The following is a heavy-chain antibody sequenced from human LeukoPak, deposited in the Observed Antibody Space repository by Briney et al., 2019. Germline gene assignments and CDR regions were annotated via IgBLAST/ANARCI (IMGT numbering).Heavy chain of an antibody. Sequence: GGSLRLSCAASGFPVSSNYMNWVRQAPGKGLEWISDIYRVGRTYYADSVKGRFTISRDNSKNTLYLQMNSLSAEDTAVYYCARESGRDFWSGYQGFYYMDVWGKGATVTVSS. J-gene: IGHJ6*03. D-gene: IGHD3-3*01. CDR1: GFPVSSNY. CDR3: ARESGRDFWSGYQGFYYMDV. CDR2: IYRVGRT. V-gene: IGHV3-53*01.